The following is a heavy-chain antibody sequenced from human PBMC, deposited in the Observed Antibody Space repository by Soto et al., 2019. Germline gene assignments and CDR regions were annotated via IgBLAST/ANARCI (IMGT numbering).Heavy chain of an antibody. CDR1: GFTFSSYA. V-gene: IGHV3-23*01. CDR3: AKWTRYQLLREHSDY. J-gene: IGHJ4*02. D-gene: IGHD2-2*01. Sequence: GGSLRLSCAASGFTFSSYAMSWVRQAPGKGLEWVSAISGSGGSTYYADSVKGRFTISRDNSKNTLYLQMNSLRAEDTAVYYCAKWTRYQLLREHSDYWDQATLVTVSS. CDR2: ISGSGGST.